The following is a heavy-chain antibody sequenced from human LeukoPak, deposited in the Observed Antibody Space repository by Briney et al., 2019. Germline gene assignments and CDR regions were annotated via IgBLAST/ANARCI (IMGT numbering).Heavy chain of an antibody. CDR2: IYHSGST. Sequence: SETLSLTCAVSGGSISSGGYSWSWIRQPPGKGLEWIGYIYHSGSTYYNPSLKSRVTISVDRSKNQFSLKLSSVTAADTAVYYCARIAARGQYFDYWGQGTLVTVSS. D-gene: IGHD6-6*01. CDR3: ARIAARGQYFDY. CDR1: GGSISSGGYS. J-gene: IGHJ4*02. V-gene: IGHV4-30-2*01.